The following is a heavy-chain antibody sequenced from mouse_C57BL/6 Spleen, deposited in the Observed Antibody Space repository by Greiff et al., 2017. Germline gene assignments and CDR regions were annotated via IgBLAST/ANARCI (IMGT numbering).Heavy chain of an antibody. J-gene: IGHJ3*01. V-gene: IGHV1-64*01. CDR2: IHPNSGST. Sequence: QVQLQQSGAELVKPGASVKLSCKASGYTFTSYWMHWVKQRPGQGLEWIGMIHPNSGSTNYNEKFKSKATLTVDKSSSTAYMQLSSLTSEDSAVYYCAREGYSAWFAYWGQGTLVTVSA. CDR3: AREGYSAWFAY. CDR1: GYTFTSYW. D-gene: IGHD2-14*01.